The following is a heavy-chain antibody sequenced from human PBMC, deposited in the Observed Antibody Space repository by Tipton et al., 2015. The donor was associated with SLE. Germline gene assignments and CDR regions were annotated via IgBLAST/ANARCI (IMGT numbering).Heavy chain of an antibody. J-gene: IGHJ2*01. Sequence: SLRLSCAASGFTFTDYSMHWVRQAPGKGLEWVAVISYDGSNNFYADSVKGRFTISRDNSKNTLYLQMNSLRAEDTALYYCAKEVYGGNLYYYFDLWGRGTLVTVSS. V-gene: IGHV3-30*04. CDR3: AKEVYGGNLYYYFDL. CDR1: GFTFTDYS. CDR2: ISYDGSNN. D-gene: IGHD4-23*01.